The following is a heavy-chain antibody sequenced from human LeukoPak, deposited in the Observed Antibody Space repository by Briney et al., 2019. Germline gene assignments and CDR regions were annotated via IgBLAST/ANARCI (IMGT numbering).Heavy chain of an antibody. CDR2: ITHSGST. Sequence: SETLSLTCAVYGGSFSGKYWTWIRQPPHKGLEWIGEITHSGSTYYNPSLKSRVAISVDTSRNQFSLKLNSVTAADTAAYYCARDLMTWGQGTLVTVSS. CDR3: ARDLMT. V-gene: IGHV4-34*01. J-gene: IGHJ4*02. CDR1: GGSFSGKY.